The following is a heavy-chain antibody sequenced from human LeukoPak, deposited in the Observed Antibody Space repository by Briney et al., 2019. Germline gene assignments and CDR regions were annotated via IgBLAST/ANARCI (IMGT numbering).Heavy chain of an antibody. CDR1: GFTFDDYA. CDR3: AKDMTAGSVNYYYGSGSYSY. D-gene: IGHD3-10*01. J-gene: IGHJ4*02. V-gene: IGHV3-9*01. CDR2: ISWNSGSI. Sequence: GGSLRLSCAASGFTFDDYAMHWVRHAPGKGLEWVSGISWNSGSIGYADSVKGRFTISRDNAKNSLYLQMNSLRAEDTALYYCAKDMTAGSVNYYYGSGSYSYWGQGTLVTVSS.